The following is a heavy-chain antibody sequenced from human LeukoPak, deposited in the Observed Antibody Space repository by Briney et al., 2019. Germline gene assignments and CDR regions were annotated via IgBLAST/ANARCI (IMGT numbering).Heavy chain of an antibody. D-gene: IGHD3-10*01. J-gene: IGHJ6*03. Sequence: GASVKVSCKASGGTFSSYAISWVRQAPGQGLEWMGGIILIFGTANYAQKFQGRVTITTDESTSTAYMELSSLRSEDTAVYYCASSLWFGESPMAYYYYYMDVWGKGTTVTVSS. CDR1: GGTFSSYA. CDR2: IILIFGTA. V-gene: IGHV1-69*05. CDR3: ASSLWFGESPMAYYYYYMDV.